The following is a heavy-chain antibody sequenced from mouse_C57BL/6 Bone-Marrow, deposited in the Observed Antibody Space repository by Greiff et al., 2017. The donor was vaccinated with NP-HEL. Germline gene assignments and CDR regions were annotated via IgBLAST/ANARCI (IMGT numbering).Heavy chain of an antibody. J-gene: IGHJ3*01. CDR2: IYPGSGST. V-gene: IGHV1-55*01. CDR1: GYTFTSYW. CDR3: ARSRFAY. Sequence: QVQLQQPGAELVKPGASVTMSCKASGYTFTSYWITWVKQSPGQGLEWIGDIYPGSGSTNYNEKFKSKATLTVDTSSSTAYMQLSSLTAEDSAVYYCARSRFAYWGQGTLVTVSA.